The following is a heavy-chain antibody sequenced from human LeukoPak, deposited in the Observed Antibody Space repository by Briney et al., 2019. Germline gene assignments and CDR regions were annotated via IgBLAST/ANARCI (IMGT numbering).Heavy chain of an antibody. V-gene: IGHV3-30*18. CDR1: GFTFSNYG. D-gene: IGHD2-15*01. J-gene: IGHJ4*02. Sequence: GGSLRLSCAASGFTFSNYGIHWVRQAPGKGLEWVAVISYDGNNKYYADSVKGRFTISRDNSKNTLFLQMNSLRAEDTAVYYCAKGVDYCSGGSCPADYWGPGTLVSVSS. CDR3: AKGVDYCSGGSCPADY. CDR2: ISYDGNNK.